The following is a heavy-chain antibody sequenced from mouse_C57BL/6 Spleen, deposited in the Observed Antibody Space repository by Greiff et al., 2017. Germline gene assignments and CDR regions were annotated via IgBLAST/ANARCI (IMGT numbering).Heavy chain of an antibody. CDR1: GYTFTSYW. V-gene: IGHV1-50*01. CDR2: IDPSDSYT. CDR3: ARSTVVAPPYFDV. Sequence: QVQLQQPGAELVKPGASVKLSCKASGYTFTSYWMQWVKQRPGQGLEWIGEIDPSDSYTNYHQKFKGKATLTVDTSSSTAYMQLSSLTSEDSAVYYCARSTVVAPPYFDVWGTGTTVTVSS. D-gene: IGHD1-1*01. J-gene: IGHJ1*03.